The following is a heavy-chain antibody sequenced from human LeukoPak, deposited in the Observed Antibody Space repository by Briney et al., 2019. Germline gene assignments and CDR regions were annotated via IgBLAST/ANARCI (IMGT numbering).Heavy chain of an antibody. J-gene: IGHJ4*02. V-gene: IGHV4-39*01. CDR3: ARRGYYDSSGYYYY. D-gene: IGHD3-22*01. CDR1: GGSISSSAYY. CDR2: IYYSGNT. Sequence: SETLSLTCTVSGGSISSSAYYWDWIRQPPGKGLEWIGNIYYSGNTYYSPSLKSRVTMSVDTSKNQFSLKLSSVTAADTAVYHCARRGYYDSSGYYYYWGQGILVTVSS.